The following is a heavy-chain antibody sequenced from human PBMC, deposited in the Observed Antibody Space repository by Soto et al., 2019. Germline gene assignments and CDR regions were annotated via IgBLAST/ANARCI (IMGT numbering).Heavy chain of an antibody. CDR1: GGSISSSSYY. CDR2: IYYSGST. Sequence: SETLSLTCTVSGGSISSSSYYWGWIRQPPGKGLEWIGSIYYSGSTYYNPSLKSRVTISVDTSKNQFSLKLSSVTAADTAVYYCARDLAAADGEVFDYWGQGTLVTVSS. J-gene: IGHJ4*02. CDR3: ARDLAAADGEVFDY. V-gene: IGHV4-39*01. D-gene: IGHD6-13*01.